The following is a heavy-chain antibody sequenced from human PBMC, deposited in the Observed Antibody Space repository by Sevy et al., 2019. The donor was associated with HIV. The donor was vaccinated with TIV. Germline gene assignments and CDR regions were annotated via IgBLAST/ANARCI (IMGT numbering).Heavy chain of an antibody. D-gene: IGHD2-2*01. V-gene: IGHV4-34*01. CDR2: INESGIT. J-gene: IGHJ5*02. CDR3: ARSPPVVVVPGAPSWFDP. CDR1: DGSFSGYY. Sequence: SETLSLTCAVHDGSFSGYYWNWIRQLPGKGLKWIGEINESGITYYNPSLKSRVTISVDTSKKQFSLKLNPVTAVDSAVYFCARSPPVVVVPGAPSWFDPWGQGTLVTVSS.